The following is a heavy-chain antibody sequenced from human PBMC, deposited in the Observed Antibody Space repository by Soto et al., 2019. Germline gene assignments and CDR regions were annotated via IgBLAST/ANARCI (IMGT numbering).Heavy chain of an antibody. Sequence: QVQLVESGGGVVQPGRSLRLSCAASGFTFRHYGIHWVRQAPGKGLEWLAVISYDGSNEHYADSVKGRFTVSRDNSKNTLYLQMNSLRAEDTAVYFCARYSGKYQGPIDYWGQGTLVTVSS. CDR3: ARYSGKYQGPIDY. J-gene: IGHJ4*02. D-gene: IGHD1-26*01. V-gene: IGHV3-30*03. CDR2: ISYDGSNE. CDR1: GFTFRHYG.